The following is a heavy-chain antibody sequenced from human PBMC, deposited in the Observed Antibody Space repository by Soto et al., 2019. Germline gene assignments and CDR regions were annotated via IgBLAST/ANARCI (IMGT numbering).Heavy chain of an antibody. CDR2: ISSSSNYI. V-gene: IGHV3-21*01. J-gene: IGHJ4*02. Sequence: GGSLILSCAASGFTFISHTMNWVRQAPGKGLEWVSSISSSSNYIYYADSVKGRFTISRDNAKSSLYLQMDSLRAEDTAVYYCARGYTQFDYCGQGTLVTVSS. CDR3: ARGYTQFDY. CDR1: GFTFISHT. D-gene: IGHD5-18*01.